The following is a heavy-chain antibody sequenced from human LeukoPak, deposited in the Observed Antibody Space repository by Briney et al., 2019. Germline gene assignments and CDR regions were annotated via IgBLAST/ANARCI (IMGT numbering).Heavy chain of an antibody. V-gene: IGHV3-21*04. CDR2: FSSSSSYI. CDR3: AKGEGITIFGVVTDDAFDI. CDR1: GFTFSSYS. J-gene: IGHJ3*02. D-gene: IGHD3-3*01. Sequence: GGSLRLSCAASGFTFSSYSMNWVRQAPGKGLEWVSSFSSSSSYIYYADSVKGRFTISRDNAKNTLYLQMNSLRAEDTAVYYCAKGEGITIFGVVTDDAFDIWGQGTMVTVSS.